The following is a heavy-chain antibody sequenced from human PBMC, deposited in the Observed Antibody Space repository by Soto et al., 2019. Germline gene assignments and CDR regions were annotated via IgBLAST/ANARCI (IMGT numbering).Heavy chain of an antibody. CDR3: ARAPSDAIPDY. J-gene: IGHJ4*02. CDR1: NGSINNYY. CDR2: VYYSGTT. Sequence: QVRLQESGPGLVKPSATLSLTCTVSNGSINNYYWTWIRQSPGKGLEWIGFVYYSGTTNYNPSLKSRVTISLHTSKSQFSLRLSSVTAADTAVYYCARAPSDAIPDYWGQGTLVTVSS. D-gene: IGHD2-2*01. V-gene: IGHV4-59*01.